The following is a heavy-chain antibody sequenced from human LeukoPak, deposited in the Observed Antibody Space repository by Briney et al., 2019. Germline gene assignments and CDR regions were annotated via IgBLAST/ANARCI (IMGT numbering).Heavy chain of an antibody. CDR2: ISYDGSNK. Sequence: GGSLRLSFAASGFPFSSYAMHWVRPAPGKGLEWVAVISYDGSNKYYADSVKGRFTISRDNSKNTLYLQMNSLRAEDTAVYYCARDPTTMIPHPFDYWGQGTLVTVSS. CDR3: ARDPTTMIPHPFDY. J-gene: IGHJ4*02. CDR1: GFPFSSYA. V-gene: IGHV3-30*01. D-gene: IGHD3-22*01.